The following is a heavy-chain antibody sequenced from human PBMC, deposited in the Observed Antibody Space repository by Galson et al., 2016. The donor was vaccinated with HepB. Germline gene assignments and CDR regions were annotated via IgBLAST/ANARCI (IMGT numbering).Heavy chain of an antibody. Sequence: SLRLSCAGTGFIFSSYGMSWVRQAPGKGLEWVSVISALHNQIYYADSVKGRFSISRDNSKSRLFLQMSSLSAEDTAIYYCVIMVRGISTGPSDYWGQGTLVVVSS. V-gene: IGHV3-23*01. D-gene: IGHD3-10*01. CDR3: VIMVRGISTGPSDY. CDR1: GFIFSSYG. J-gene: IGHJ4*02. CDR2: ISALHNQI.